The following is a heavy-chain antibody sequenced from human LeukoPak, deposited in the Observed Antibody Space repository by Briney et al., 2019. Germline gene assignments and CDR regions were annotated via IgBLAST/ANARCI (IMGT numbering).Heavy chain of an antibody. CDR3: ARVMGSEWGKFDY. D-gene: IGHD3-10*01. V-gene: IGHV3-21*01. Sequence: GGSLRLSCAASGFTFSSYSMNWVRQAPGKGLEWVSSISSSSSYIYYADSVKGRFTISRDNAKNSLYLQMNSLRAEDTAVYYCARVMGSEWGKFDYWGQGTLVTVSS. CDR2: ISSSSSYI. J-gene: IGHJ4*02. CDR1: GFTFSSYS.